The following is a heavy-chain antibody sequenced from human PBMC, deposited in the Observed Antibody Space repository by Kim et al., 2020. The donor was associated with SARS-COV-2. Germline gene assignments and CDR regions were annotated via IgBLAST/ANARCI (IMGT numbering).Heavy chain of an antibody. V-gene: IGHV3-23*01. Sequence: GGSLRLSCAASGFTFSSYAMSWVRQAPGKGLEWVSAISGSGGSTYYADSVKGRFTISRDNSKNTLYLQMNSLRAENTAVYYCAKDGRYTTVVTPDWYFGLWGRGTLVTLSS. J-gene: IGHJ2*01. CDR3: AKDGRYTTVVTPDWYFGL. D-gene: IGHD4-17*01. CDR1: GFTFSSYA. CDR2: ISGSGGST.